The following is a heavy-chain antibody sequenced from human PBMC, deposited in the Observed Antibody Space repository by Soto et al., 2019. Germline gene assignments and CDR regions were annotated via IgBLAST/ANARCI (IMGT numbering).Heavy chain of an antibody. D-gene: IGHD1-20*01. CDR2: ISPILGKA. CDR1: GYTFTSYG. J-gene: IGHJ4*02. V-gene: IGHV1-69*04. Sequence: SVKVSCKASGYTFTSYGISWVRQAPGQGLEWMGRISPILGKANYAQKFQGRVTMTADKSTSTAYMELSSLRSEDTAVYYCARGPANWNRIDYWGQGTLVTVSS. CDR3: ARGPANWNRIDY.